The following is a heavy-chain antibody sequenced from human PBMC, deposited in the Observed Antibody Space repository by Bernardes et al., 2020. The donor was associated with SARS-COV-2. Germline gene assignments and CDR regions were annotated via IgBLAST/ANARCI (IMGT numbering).Heavy chain of an antibody. Sequence: GGSLRVSCEASGFSFSRYGTSWVRQAPGKGLEWVSFIGANGFLTYYGDSVKGRFTISKDNAKNTVYLQMNSLRAEDTAVYFCAKDRSDMDVWGQGTTVTVSS. V-gene: IGHV3-23*01. CDR3: AKDRSDMDV. CDR2: IGANGFLT. CDR1: GFSFSRYG. J-gene: IGHJ6*02.